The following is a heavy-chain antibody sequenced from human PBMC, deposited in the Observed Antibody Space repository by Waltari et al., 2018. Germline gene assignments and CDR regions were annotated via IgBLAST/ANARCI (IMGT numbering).Heavy chain of an antibody. CDR1: GGSFSGYN. V-gene: IGHV4-34*01. Sequence: QVQLQQWGAGLLKPSETLSLTCAVYGGSFSGYNWSWIRQPPGKGLEWIGEINHSGSTNYNPSLKSRVTISVDTSKNQFSLKLSSVTAADTAVYYCARGGDSSGFGYWGQGTLVTVSS. J-gene: IGHJ4*02. CDR2: INHSGST. CDR3: ARGGDSSGFGY. D-gene: IGHD3-22*01.